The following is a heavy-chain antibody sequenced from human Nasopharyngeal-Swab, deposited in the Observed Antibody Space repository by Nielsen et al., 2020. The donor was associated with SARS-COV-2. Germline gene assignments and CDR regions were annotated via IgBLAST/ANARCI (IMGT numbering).Heavy chain of an antibody. J-gene: IGHJ5*02. V-gene: IGHV3-7*03. CDR3: AREGRDGAVSS. Sequence: GESLKISCAATGFTFSSYWMSWVRQAPGRGLEWLAHTKDDGTVTHYVDSVRGRFTVSRDNAKNSLFLQMNSLRAEDTAVYFCAREGRDGAVSSWGQGTLVTVSS. CDR2: TKDDGTVT. D-gene: IGHD5-24*01. CDR1: GFTFSSYW.